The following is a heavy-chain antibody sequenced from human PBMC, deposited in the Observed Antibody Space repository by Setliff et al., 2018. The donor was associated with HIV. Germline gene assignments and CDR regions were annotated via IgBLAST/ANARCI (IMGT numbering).Heavy chain of an antibody. J-gene: IGHJ4*02. CDR2: INTTGST. D-gene: IGHD2-21*02. V-gene: IGHV1-46*01. CDR1: GYNFTTYA. CDR3: ARELPGVCYFDD. Sequence: GASVKVSCKASGYNFTTYAMHWVRQAPGQGLEWVRWINTTGSTFYAQTFQGRITMTRDTSTSAIYMELNGLTSEDTAVYYCARELPGVCYFDDWGQGTLVTVSS.